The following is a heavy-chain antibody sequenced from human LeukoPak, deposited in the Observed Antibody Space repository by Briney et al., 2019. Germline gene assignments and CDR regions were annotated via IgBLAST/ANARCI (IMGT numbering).Heavy chain of an antibody. J-gene: IGHJ4*02. Sequence: PGGSLRLSCAASGFTFSSYGMHWVRQAPGKGLEWVAVISYDGSNKYYADSVKGRFTISRDNSKNTLYLQMNSLRAEDTAVYHCAKDLGGGFEYFDYWGQGTLVTVSS. D-gene: IGHD3-16*01. V-gene: IGHV3-30*18. CDR1: GFTFSSYG. CDR3: AKDLGGGFEYFDY. CDR2: ISYDGSNK.